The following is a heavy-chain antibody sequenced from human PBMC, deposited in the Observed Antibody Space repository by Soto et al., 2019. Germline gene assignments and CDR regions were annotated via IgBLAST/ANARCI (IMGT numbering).Heavy chain of an antibody. Sequence: GGSLRLSCAASGFTFSSYAMHWVRQAPGKGLEWVAVISYDGSNKYYADSVKGRFTISRDNSKNTLYLQMNSLRAEDTAVYYCARGLTGITTLVDYWGQGTLVTVSS. J-gene: IGHJ4*02. V-gene: IGHV3-30-3*01. CDR1: GFTFSSYA. D-gene: IGHD3-10*01. CDR2: ISYDGSNK. CDR3: ARGLTGITTLVDY.